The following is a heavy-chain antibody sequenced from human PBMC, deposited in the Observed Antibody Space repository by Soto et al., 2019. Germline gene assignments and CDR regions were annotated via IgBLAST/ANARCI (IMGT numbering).Heavy chain of an antibody. CDR3: ARQADSSGWYLVNWFDP. D-gene: IGHD6-19*01. Sequence: GESLKISCKGSGYSFTSYWIGWVRQMPGKGLEWMGIIYPGDSDTRYSPSFQGQDTISADKSISTAYLQWSSLKASDTAMYYCARQADSSGWYLVNWFDPWGQGTLVTVSS. V-gene: IGHV5-51*01. CDR1: GYSFTSYW. J-gene: IGHJ5*02. CDR2: IYPGDSDT.